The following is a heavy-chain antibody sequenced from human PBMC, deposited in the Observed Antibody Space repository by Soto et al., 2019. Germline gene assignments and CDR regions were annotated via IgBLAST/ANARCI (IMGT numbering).Heavy chain of an antibody. Sequence: VQLVQSGAEVKRLGSSLRVSCKAPLATFSDYIIAWWRQAREQGLEWMGRIIPKLGITNYAHKFQDRVRITADKATSTAYMELTSLRYEDTAVYFCARVEGTRTTNFYHYMDVWGEGTSVTVS. V-gene: IGHV1-69*02. CDR3: ARVEGTRTTNFYHYMDV. D-gene: IGHD2-8*01. J-gene: IGHJ6*03. CDR1: LATFSDYI. CDR2: IIPKLGIT.